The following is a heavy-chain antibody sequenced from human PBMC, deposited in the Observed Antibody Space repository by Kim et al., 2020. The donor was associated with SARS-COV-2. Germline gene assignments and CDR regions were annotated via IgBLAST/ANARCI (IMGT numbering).Heavy chain of an antibody. V-gene: IGHV3-30*18. CDR2: ISYDGSNK. J-gene: IGHJ5*02. CDR3: AKEGDDSSGYYP. Sequence: GWSLRLSCAASGFTFSSYGMHWVRQAPGKGLEWVAVISYDGSNKDYADAVKGRFTISRDNSKNTLYLQMNSLRAEDTAVYYCAKEGDDSSGYYPWGQGTLVTVSS. CDR1: GFTFSSYG. D-gene: IGHD3-22*01.